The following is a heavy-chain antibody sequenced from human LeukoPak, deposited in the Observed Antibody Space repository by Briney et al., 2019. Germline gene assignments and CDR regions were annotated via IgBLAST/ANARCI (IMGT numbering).Heavy chain of an antibody. CDR1: GGSISSSSYY. D-gene: IGHD2-15*01. V-gene: IGHV4-39*01. Sequence: PSETLSLTCTVSGGSISSSSYYWGWIRQPPGKGLEWIGSIYYSGSTYYNPSLKSRVTISVDTSKNQFSLKLSSVTAADTAVYYCARQSTCSGSSCYPRNPYYMDVWGKGTTVTISS. CDR2: IYYSGST. CDR3: ARQSTCSGSSCYPRNPYYMDV. J-gene: IGHJ6*03.